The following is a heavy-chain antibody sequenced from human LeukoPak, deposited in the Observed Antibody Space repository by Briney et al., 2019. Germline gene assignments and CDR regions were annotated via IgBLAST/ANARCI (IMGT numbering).Heavy chain of an antibody. CDR3: ARDRYDSSGYRIPDY. V-gene: IGHV3-48*04. J-gene: IGHJ4*02. CDR1: GFTFSSYG. Sequence: PGGSLRLSCVASGFTFSSYGMSWVRQAPGKGLEWVSYISSSGSTIYYADSVKGRFTISRDNAKNSLYLQMNSLRAEDTAVYYCARDRYDSSGYRIPDYWGQGTLVTVSS. D-gene: IGHD3-22*01. CDR2: ISSSGSTI.